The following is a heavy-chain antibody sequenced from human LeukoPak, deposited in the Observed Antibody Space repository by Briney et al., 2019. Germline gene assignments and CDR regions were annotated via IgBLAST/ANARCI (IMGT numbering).Heavy chain of an antibody. Sequence: PGGSLRLSCAASGFTFGNAWMSWVRQAPGKGLEWVGRIKSKTDGGTTDYAAPMKGRFTISRDDSKNTLYLQMNSLKTEDTAVYYCTTLEGTVVVPAAMLAFDYWGQGTLVTVSS. V-gene: IGHV3-15*01. CDR3: TTLEGTVVVPAAMLAFDY. CDR2: IKSKTDGGTT. J-gene: IGHJ4*02. D-gene: IGHD2-2*01. CDR1: GFTFGNAW.